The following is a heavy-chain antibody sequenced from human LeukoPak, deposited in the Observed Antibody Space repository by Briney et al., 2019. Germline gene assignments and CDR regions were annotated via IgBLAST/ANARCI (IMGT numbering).Heavy chain of an antibody. D-gene: IGHD1-1*01. CDR2: IKEDGSEK. V-gene: IGHV3-7*01. J-gene: IGHJ4*02. CDR1: GFTFSSYW. CDR3: ARDRTGNDY. Sequence: GGSLRLSCAASGFTFSSYWMSWIRQAPGKGLEWVANIKEDGSEKYYVDSVRGRFTISRDNAKNSLSLQMNSLRAEDTAVYYCARDRTGNDYWGQGTLVTVSS.